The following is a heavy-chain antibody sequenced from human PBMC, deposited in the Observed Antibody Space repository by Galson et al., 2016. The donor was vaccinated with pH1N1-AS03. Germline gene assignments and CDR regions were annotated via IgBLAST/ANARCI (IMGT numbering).Heavy chain of an antibody. Sequence: ETLSLTCTVSGGSISSYYWSWIRQPPGKGLEWIGYIYYSGSTDYNPSLKSRVTISVDTSKNQFSLKLSSVTAADTAVYYCARTGSRGNDPFYYYYYGMDVWGQGTTVTVSS. CDR2: IYYSGST. CDR3: ARTGSRGNDPFYYYYYGMDV. V-gene: IGHV4-59*01. J-gene: IGHJ6*02. D-gene: IGHD1-1*01. CDR1: GGSISSYY.